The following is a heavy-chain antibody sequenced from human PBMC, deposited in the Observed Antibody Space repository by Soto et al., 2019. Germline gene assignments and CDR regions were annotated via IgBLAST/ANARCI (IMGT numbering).Heavy chain of an antibody. D-gene: IGHD6-13*01. CDR1: GYTFTGYY. CDR2: INPNSGGT. CDR3: ARDQAHKPFDMSGAAAGIPTYGMDV. J-gene: IGHJ6*02. Sequence: GASVKVSCKASGYTFTGYYMHWVRQAPGQGLEWMGWINPNSGGTNYAQKFQGWVTMTRDTSISTAYMELSRLRSDDTAVYYCARDQAHKPFDMSGAAAGIPTYGMDVWGQGTTVTVSS. V-gene: IGHV1-2*04.